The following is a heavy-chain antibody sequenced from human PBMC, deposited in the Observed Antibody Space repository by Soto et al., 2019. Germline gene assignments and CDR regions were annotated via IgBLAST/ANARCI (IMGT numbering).Heavy chain of an antibody. CDR1: GVFGGSISTGDYY. Sequence: SETLSLTCTVSGVFGGSISTGDYYWSWIRQPPGKGLEWIGYIHNGGSTYYDPSLKSRLTISLDTSKNQFSLKLTSVTAADTAVYFCARGDSPGGITSSFFDLWGQGTLVTVSS. J-gene: IGHJ4*02. V-gene: IGHV4-30-4*01. CDR2: IHNGGST. CDR3: ARGDSPGGITSSFFDL. D-gene: IGHD1-20*01.